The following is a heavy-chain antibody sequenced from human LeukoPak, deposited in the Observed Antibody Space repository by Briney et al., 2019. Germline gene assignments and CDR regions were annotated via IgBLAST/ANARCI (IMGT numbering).Heavy chain of an antibody. CDR1: GFTFNNYA. CDR3: AKDGSGFYYRYFDY. Sequence: GGSLRLSCAASGFTFNNYALSWVRQPPGKGLEWVASISASGGSTNCTDSVRGRFTISRDNSQNTLYLQMNSLRAEDTAVYYCAKDGSGFYYRYFDYWGQGTLVTVSS. V-gene: IGHV3-23*01. J-gene: IGHJ4*02. CDR2: ISASGGST. D-gene: IGHD3-10*01.